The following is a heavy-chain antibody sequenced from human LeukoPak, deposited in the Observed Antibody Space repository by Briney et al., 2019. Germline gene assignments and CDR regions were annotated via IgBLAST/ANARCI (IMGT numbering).Heavy chain of an antibody. Sequence: SVTVSCTASGGTFSSYAISWVRQAPGQGLEWMGGIIPIFGTANYAQKFQGRVTITADESTSTAYMELSSLRSEDTAVYYCARGVRLLSSFDYWGQGTLVTVSS. CDR1: GGTFSSYA. D-gene: IGHD2-2*01. CDR3: ARGVRLLSSFDY. V-gene: IGHV1-69*13. J-gene: IGHJ4*02. CDR2: IIPIFGTA.